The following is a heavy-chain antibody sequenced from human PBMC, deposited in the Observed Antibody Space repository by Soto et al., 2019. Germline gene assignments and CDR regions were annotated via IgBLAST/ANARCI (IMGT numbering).Heavy chain of an antibody. J-gene: IGHJ4*02. CDR2: FYYNGNT. Sequence: PSETLSLTCPVSGDSISSSTYYWGWMRQPPGKGLEWIASFYYNGNTYYNPSLKSRVTIFVDTSKNQFSLKLSSVTAADTAVYYCARRYGYSFDYWGQGTLVTVSS. CDR3: ARRYGYSFDY. D-gene: IGHD1-1*01. V-gene: IGHV4-39*01. CDR1: GDSISSSTYY.